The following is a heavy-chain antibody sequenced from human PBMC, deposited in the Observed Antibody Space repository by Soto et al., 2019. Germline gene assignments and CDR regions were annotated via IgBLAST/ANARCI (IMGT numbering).Heavy chain of an antibody. CDR2: ISYDGSNK. CDR1: GFTFSSYG. J-gene: IGHJ6*02. CDR3: AKDLRQWLVVGIGGYGMDV. V-gene: IGHV3-30*18. Sequence: GGSLRLSCAASGFTFSSYGMHWVRQAPGKGLEWVAVISYDGSNKYYADSVKGRFTISRDNSKNTLYLQMNSLRAEDTAVYYCAKDLRQWLVVGIGGYGMDVWGQGTTVTVSS. D-gene: IGHD6-19*01.